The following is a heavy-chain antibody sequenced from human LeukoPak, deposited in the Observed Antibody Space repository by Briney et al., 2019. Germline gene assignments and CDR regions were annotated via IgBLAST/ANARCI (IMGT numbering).Heavy chain of an antibody. D-gene: IGHD3-3*01. CDR1: GYTFTSYG. Sequence: ASVKVSCKASGYTFTSYGISWVRQAPGQGLEWMGWISAYNGNTNYAQKLQGRVTMTTDTSTSTAYMELRSLRSDDTAVYYCARARRAIYDFWSGYSNWFDPWGQGTLVTVSS. J-gene: IGHJ5*02. V-gene: IGHV1-18*01. CDR2: ISAYNGNT. CDR3: ARARRAIYDFWSGYSNWFDP.